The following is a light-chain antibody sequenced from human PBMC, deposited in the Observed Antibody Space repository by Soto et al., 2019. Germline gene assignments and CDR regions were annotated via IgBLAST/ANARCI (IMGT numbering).Light chain of an antibody. CDR2: GAS. CDR3: QQYKSWAMVI. J-gene: IGKJ3*01. Sequence: EIVMTQSPATLSVSPGERATLSCRASQSVSGSLAWYQQKPGQAPRLLLYGASTRATDIPARFSGSGSGTQFTLTIRSLQSEDFAVCYCQQYKSWAMVIFCPGTQGEIK. CDR1: QSVSGS. V-gene: IGKV3-15*01.